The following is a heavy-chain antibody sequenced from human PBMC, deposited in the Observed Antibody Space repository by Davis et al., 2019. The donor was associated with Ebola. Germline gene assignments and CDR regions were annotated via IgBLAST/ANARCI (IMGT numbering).Heavy chain of an antibody. V-gene: IGHV3-74*01. CDR2: INNDGSGT. Sequence: HTGGSLRLSCVASGFTFSSYWMFWVRQAPGKGLVWVSRINNDGSGTTYADSVKGRFTISRDNAKNTLYLQMHSLTVEGTAVYYCARDQDGPGPTVDYWGQGALVTVSS. J-gene: IGHJ4*02. CDR1: GFTFSSYW. D-gene: IGHD1-7*01. CDR3: ARDQDGPGPTVDY.